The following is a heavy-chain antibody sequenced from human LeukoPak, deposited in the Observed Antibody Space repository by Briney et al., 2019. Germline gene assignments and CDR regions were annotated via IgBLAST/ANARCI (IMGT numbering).Heavy chain of an antibody. J-gene: IGHJ4*02. CDR2: IYSDGSST. D-gene: IGHD2-21*02. CDR3: ARSKGDCGGDCTYYFDY. V-gene: IGHV3-74*01. CDR1: GFTFSSYW. Sequence: GGSLRLSCAASGFTFSSYWMHWVRQAPGKGLVWVSRIYSDGSSTSYADSVKGRFTISRDNAKNTLYLQMNSLRAEDTAVYYCARSKGDCGGDCTYYFDYWGQGTLVTVSS.